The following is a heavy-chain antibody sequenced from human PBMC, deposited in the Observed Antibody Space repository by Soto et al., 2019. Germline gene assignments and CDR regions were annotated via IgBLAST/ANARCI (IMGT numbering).Heavy chain of an antibody. CDR1: GFTFSSDW. V-gene: IGHV3-7*01. Sequence: GGSLRLSCAASGFTFSSDWMSWVRQAPGKGLEWVANIKQDGSEKYYVDSVKGRFTISRDNAKNSLYLQMNSLRAEDTAVYYCARDPRYCRGGSCYPNWFDPWGQGTLVTVSS. CDR3: ARDPRYCRGGSCYPNWFDP. J-gene: IGHJ5*02. D-gene: IGHD2-15*01. CDR2: IKQDGSEK.